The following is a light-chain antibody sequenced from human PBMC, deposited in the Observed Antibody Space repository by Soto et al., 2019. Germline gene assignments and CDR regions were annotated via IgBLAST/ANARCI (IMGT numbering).Light chain of an antibody. CDR2: DAS. CDR3: QEYDGAPIT. V-gene: IGKV3-20*01. Sequence: EIALTQSPDTLSLSPGERATLSCRASQSIRSERLAWYQQKPGQAPRLVIFDASNRASGMPERFSGSGSGTDFTLTIARLEPEDFAVYYCQEYDGAPITFGLGTRLEIK. CDR1: QSIRSER. J-gene: IGKJ5*01.